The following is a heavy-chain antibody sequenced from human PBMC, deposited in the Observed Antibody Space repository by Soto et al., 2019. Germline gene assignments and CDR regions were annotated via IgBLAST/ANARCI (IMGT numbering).Heavy chain of an antibody. V-gene: IGHV3-7*04. D-gene: IGHD6-25*01. Sequence: EMQVVESGGGLVQPGGSLRLSCAASGFTFSSYWMSWVRQAPGKGLEWVANINQDGSEKYSEDSVKGRFTISRDNAKNSMYLQMNSLRAEDTGVYYCARDPAPRSDYYYYYGMDVWGQGTTVTVSS. CDR3: ARDPAPRSDYYYYYGMDV. CDR2: INQDGSEK. J-gene: IGHJ6*02. CDR1: GFTFSSYW.